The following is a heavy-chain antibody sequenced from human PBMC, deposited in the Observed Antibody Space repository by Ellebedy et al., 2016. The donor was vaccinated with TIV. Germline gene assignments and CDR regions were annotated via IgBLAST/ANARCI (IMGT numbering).Heavy chain of an antibody. CDR3: ARDSQRYYFDY. J-gene: IGHJ4*02. CDR2: ITGSGDGT. Sequence: GGSLRLSXAASGFTFSSYAMHWVRQAPGQGLEWVSAITGSGDGTWYADSVKGRFTLSRDNSKNTLYLQMNSLRAEDTAVYYCARDSQRYYFDYWGQGTLVTVSS. CDR1: GFTFSSYA. D-gene: IGHD1-1*01. V-gene: IGHV3-23*01.